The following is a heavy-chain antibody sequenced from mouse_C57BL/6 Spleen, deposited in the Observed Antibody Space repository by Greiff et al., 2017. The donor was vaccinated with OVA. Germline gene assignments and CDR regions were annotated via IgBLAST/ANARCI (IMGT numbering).Heavy chain of an antibody. V-gene: IGHV1-72*01. D-gene: IGHD1-1*01. Sequence: QVQLKQPGAELVKPGASVKLSCKASGYTFTSYWMHWVKQRPGRGLEWIGRIDSNSGGNKYNEQFKSKATLTVDKPFSTAYIQLCRLTYEASAVYDCARDYYGSSYGVDYLDYRGQGTSRTVSS. CDR1: GYTFTSYW. CDR2: IDSNSGGN. CDR3: ARDYYGSSYGVDYLDY. J-gene: IGHJ2*02.